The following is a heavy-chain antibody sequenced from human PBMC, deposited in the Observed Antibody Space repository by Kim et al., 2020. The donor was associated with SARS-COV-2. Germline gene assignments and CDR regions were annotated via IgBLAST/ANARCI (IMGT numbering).Heavy chain of an antibody. J-gene: IGHJ5*02. CDR1: GGSISSSY. Sequence: SETLSLTCIVSGGSISSSYWSCSRQSPGNGLAWVCDIVTSQDTDDNPALKSEVTMSVDTSKNQFSLNLTSVTAADTAIYYCARRGYGDYFRSWGQGTPVTVSS. CDR2: IVTSQDT. CDR3: ARRGYGDYFRS. V-gene: IGHV4-4*08. D-gene: IGHD4-17*01.